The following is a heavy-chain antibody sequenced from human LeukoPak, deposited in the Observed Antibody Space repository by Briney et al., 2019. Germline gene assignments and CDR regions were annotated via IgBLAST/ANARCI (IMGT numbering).Heavy chain of an antibody. CDR3: ARHSSGWYGIDY. CDR1: GGSFSGYY. V-gene: IGHV4-34*01. CDR2: INHSGST. J-gene: IGHJ4*02. D-gene: IGHD6-19*01. Sequence: SETLSLTCAVYGGSFSGYYWSWIRQPPGKGLEWIGEINHSGSTNYNPSLKSRVTISVDTSKNQFSLKLSSVTAADTAVYYCARHSSGWYGIDYWGQGNLVTVSS.